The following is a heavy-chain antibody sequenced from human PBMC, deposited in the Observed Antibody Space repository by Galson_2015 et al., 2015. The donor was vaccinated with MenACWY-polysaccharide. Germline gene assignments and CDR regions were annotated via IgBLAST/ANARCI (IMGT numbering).Heavy chain of an antibody. J-gene: IGHJ4*01. D-gene: IGHD2-2*01. CDR2: INTNTGNP. CDR3: VRDPEPVASTVPMGRVDY. CDR1: GYTFASYG. V-gene: IGHV7-4-1*02. Sequence: SVKVSCKASGYTFASYGINWVRQAPGQGLEWLGRINTNTGNPTYAQGFTGRLAFSLDTSVSTAYLQISSLKAEDTAVYFCVRDPEPVASTVPMGRVDYSGRGTLGTAAS.